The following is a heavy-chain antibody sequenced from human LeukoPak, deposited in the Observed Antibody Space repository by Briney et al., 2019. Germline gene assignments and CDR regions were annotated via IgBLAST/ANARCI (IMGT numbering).Heavy chain of an antibody. V-gene: IGHV3-30*02. CDR2: IRYDGSNK. J-gene: IGHJ4*02. CDR3: AKDYDYSNYRFDY. Sequence: QPGGSLRLSRAASGFTFSSYGMHWVRQAPGKGLEWVAFIRYDGSNKYYADSVKGRFTISRDNSKNTLYLQMDSLRAEDTAVYYCAKDYDYSNYRFDYWGQGTLVTVSS. CDR1: GFTFSSYG. D-gene: IGHD4-11*01.